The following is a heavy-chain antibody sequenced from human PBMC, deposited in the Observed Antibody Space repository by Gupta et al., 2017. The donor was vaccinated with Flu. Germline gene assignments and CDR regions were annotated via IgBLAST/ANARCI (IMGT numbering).Heavy chain of an antibody. CDR1: GLTFTNYG. V-gene: IGHV3-74*01. Sequence: VESGGTLVQPGRALRLSGAASGLTFTNYGMHWVRQAPGKGLVWISRIDGDGSGTSHADSVRDRVTISRDNANNTLYLQMNRLRAEDTAIYYYGTVGEYWGQGTLVTVSS. CDR2: IDGDGSGT. J-gene: IGHJ4*02. CDR3: GTVGEY.